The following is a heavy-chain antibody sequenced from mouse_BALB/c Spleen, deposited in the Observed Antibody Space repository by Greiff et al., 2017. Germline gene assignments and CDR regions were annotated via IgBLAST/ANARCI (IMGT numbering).Heavy chain of an antibody. D-gene: IGHD2-4*01. CDR2: ISYSGST. J-gene: IGHJ4*01. V-gene: IGHV3-8*02. CDR3: ARWGDDYDYAMDY. Sequence: EVQVVESGPSLVKPSQTLSLTCSVTGDSITSGYWNWIRKFPGNKLEYMGYISYSGSTYYNPSLKSRISITRDTSKNQYYLQLNSVTTEDTATYYCARWGDDYDYAMDYWGQGTSVTVSS. CDR1: GDSITSGY.